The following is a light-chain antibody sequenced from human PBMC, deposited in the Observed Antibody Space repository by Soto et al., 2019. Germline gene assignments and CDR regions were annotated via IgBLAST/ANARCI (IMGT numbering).Light chain of an antibody. CDR2: DVS. CDR1: QTVERW. V-gene: IGKV1-5*01. J-gene: IGKJ2*01. CDR3: QQYKDYVYT. Sequence: DFQMTQSPSTLSASVGDRVIITCRASQTVERWMAWYQQKPGKAPKLLISDVSTLERGVPSRFSGSGSATEFTLTISGLQPDDFATYYCQQYKDYVYTFGQGTKVDIK.